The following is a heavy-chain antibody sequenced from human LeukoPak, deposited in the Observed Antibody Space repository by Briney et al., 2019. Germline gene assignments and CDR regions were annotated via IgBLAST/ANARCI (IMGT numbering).Heavy chain of an antibody. V-gene: IGHV1-18*01. CDR3: ARDWGSIKVIADY. D-gene: IGHD7-27*01. CDR2: ISSNSDNT. J-gene: IGHJ4*02. CDR1: GYTFTSYG. Sequence: ASVKVSCKATGYTFTSYGISWVRQAPGQGLEWMGWISSNSDNTNYAQKLQGRVTMTTDTSASTAYMELRSLRSDDTALYFCARDWGSIKVIADYWGQGTLVTVSS.